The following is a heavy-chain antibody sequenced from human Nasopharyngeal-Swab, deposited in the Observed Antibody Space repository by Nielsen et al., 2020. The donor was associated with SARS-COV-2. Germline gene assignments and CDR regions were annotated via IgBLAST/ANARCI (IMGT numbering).Heavy chain of an antibody. J-gene: IGHJ5*02. CDR2: INHSGST. D-gene: IGHD6-13*01. V-gene: IGHV4-34*01. CDR3: ARKSGVLEQQLVRGRWFDP. Sequence: WIRQLPGKGLEWIGEINHSGSTNYNPSLKGRVTISVDTSKNQFSLKLNSVTAADTAAYYCARKSGVLEQQLVRGRWFDPWGQGTLVTVSS.